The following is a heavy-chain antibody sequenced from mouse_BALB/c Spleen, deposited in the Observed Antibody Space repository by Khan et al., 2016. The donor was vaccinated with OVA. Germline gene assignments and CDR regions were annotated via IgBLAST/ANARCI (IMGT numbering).Heavy chain of an antibody. CDR1: GFTFSDYY. D-gene: IGHD2-3*01. CDR3: AREGDDGGLAY. V-gene: IGHV5-12*02. CDR2: ISNRGSTT. Sequence: EVELVESGGGLVQPGGSLKLSCATSGFTFSDYYMYWVRQTPEKMLEWVAYISNRGSTTYYPDTVRGRFTISRDNAKNTLYLQMSRLKSEDTAMYYCAREGDDGGLAYWGQGTLVTVSA. J-gene: IGHJ3*01.